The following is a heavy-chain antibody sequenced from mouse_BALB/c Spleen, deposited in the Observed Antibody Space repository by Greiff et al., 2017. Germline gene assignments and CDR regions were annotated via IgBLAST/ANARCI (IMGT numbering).Heavy chain of an antibody. Sequence: QVQLQQSGAELARPGASVKLSCKASGYTFTSYWMQWVKQRPGQGLEWIGAIYPGDGDTRYTQKFKGKATLTADKSSSTAYMQLSSLASEDSAVYYCARSPYYGYDGGYFDYWGQGTTLTVSS. D-gene: IGHD2-2*01. J-gene: IGHJ2*01. CDR1: GYTFTSYW. CDR2: IYPGDGDT. V-gene: IGHV1-87*01. CDR3: ARSPYYGYDGGYFDY.